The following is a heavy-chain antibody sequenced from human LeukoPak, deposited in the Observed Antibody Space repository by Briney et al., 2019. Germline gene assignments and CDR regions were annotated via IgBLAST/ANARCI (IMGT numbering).Heavy chain of an antibody. CDR1: GFTFSSYW. J-gene: IGHJ4*02. CDR3: PRNKFRYDYVWGSYRWDYYFDY. Sequence: GGSLRLSCAASGFTFSSYWMSWVRQAPGKGLEWVANIKQDGSEKYYVDSVKGRLTISRDNAKNSLYLQMNSLRAEDTAVYYGPRNKFRYDYVWGSYRWDYYFDYWGQGTLVTVSS. CDR2: IKQDGSEK. V-gene: IGHV3-7*01. D-gene: IGHD3-16*02.